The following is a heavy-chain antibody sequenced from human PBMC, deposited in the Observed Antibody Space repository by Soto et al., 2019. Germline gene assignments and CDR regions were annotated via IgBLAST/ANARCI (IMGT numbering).Heavy chain of an antibody. CDR1: GFTFDDYA. D-gene: IGHD2-2*01. CDR3: AKDIRVPAAQGAFDI. J-gene: IGHJ3*02. CDR2: ISWNSGSI. Sequence: EVQLVESGGGLVQPGRSLRLSCAASGFTFDDYAMHWVRQAPGKGLEWVSGISWNSGSIGYADSVKGRFTISRDNAKNSLYLQMNSLRAEDTALYYCAKDIRVPAAQGAFDIWGQGTMVTVSS. V-gene: IGHV3-9*01.